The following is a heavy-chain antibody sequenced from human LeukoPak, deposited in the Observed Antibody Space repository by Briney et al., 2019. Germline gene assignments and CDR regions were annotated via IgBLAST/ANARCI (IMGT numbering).Heavy chain of an antibody. CDR2: IYYSGST. CDR3: ARVITSYYYYMDV. J-gene: IGHJ6*03. V-gene: IGHV4-59*01. D-gene: IGHD3-16*01. CDR1: GGSISSYY. Sequence: SETLSLTCTASGGSISSYYWSWVRQPPGKGLEGIGYIYYSGSTNYNPSLTSRVTISVDTSKNQFSLKLSSVTAADTAVYYCARVITSYYYYMDVWGKGTTVTVSS.